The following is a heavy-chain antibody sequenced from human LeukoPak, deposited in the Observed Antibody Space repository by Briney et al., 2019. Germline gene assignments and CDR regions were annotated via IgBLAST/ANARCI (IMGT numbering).Heavy chain of an antibody. CDR2: INPSGGST. CDR3: ASWYSSGWYGSAFDI. J-gene: IGHJ3*02. V-gene: IGHV1-46*01. D-gene: IGHD6-19*01. Sequence: TSVTVSCEASGYTFTSYYMHWVRQAPGQGLEWMGIINPSGGSTSYAQKFQGRVTMTRDTSTSTAYMELRSLRSDDTAVYYCASWYSSGWYGSAFDIWGQGTMVTVSS. CDR1: GYTFTSYY.